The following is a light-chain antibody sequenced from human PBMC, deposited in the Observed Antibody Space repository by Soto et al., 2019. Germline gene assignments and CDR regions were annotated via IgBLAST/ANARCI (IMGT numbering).Light chain of an antibody. Sequence: QPVLTQPPSVSGAPGQRVTISCTGSSSNIGAGYDVHWYQQLPGTAPKLLIYGNNNRPSGVPDRFSGSKSGTSASLAITGLQAEEEADYYCQSYDSSLSARYVFGTGTKLTVL. J-gene: IGLJ1*01. CDR3: QSYDSSLSARYV. CDR1: SSNIGAGYD. V-gene: IGLV1-40*01. CDR2: GNN.